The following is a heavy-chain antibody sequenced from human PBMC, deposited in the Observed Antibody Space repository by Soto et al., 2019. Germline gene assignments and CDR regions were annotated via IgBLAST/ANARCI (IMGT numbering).Heavy chain of an antibody. Sequence: PGESLKISCKGSGYSLTSYWISWVRQMPGKGLEWMGRIDPSDSYTNYSPSFQGHVTISADKSISTAYLQWSSLKASDTAMYYCARHVLLWFGESNYYYYYYGMDVWGQGTTVTVSS. CDR2: IDPSDSYT. V-gene: IGHV5-10-1*01. D-gene: IGHD3-10*01. J-gene: IGHJ6*02. CDR3: ARHVLLWFGESNYYYYYYGMDV. CDR1: GYSLTSYW.